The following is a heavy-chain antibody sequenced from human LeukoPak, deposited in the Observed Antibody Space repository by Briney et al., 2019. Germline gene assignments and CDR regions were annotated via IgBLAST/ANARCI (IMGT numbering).Heavy chain of an antibody. J-gene: IGHJ4*02. CDR3: ASGVIVGATRGFDY. D-gene: IGHD1-26*01. V-gene: IGHV3-21*01. Sequence: GGSLRLSCAASEFTFSNYSMNWVRQAPGKGLEWVSSISSSSSYIYYADSVKGRFTISRDNAKNSLYLQMNSLRAEDTAVYYCASGVIVGATRGFDYWGQGTLVTVSS. CDR2: ISSSSSYI. CDR1: EFTFSNYS.